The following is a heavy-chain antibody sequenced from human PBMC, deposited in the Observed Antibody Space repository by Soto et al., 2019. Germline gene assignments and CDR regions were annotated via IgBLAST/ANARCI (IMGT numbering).Heavy chain of an antibody. Sequence: SQTLSLTCAISGDSVSSNSAACNWIRQSPSRGLEWLGRTYYRSKWYNDYAVSVKSRITTNPDTSKNQFSLQLNSVTTEDTAVYYCARELIAVAGTRSVRYYYYGMDVWGQGTKVTVSS. CDR2: TYYRSKWYN. D-gene: IGHD6-19*01. CDR3: ARELIAVAGTRSVRYYYYGMDV. CDR1: GDSVSSNSAA. V-gene: IGHV6-1*01. J-gene: IGHJ6*02.